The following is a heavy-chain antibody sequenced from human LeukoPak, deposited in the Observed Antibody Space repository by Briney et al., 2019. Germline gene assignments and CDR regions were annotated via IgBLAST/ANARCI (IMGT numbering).Heavy chain of an antibody. J-gene: IGHJ4*02. D-gene: IGHD3-10*01. CDR1: LDSIICYH. CDR3: ARRSPASGMRDV. Sequence: SETLFLTCTVSLDSIICYHRRWMRQPPGKGLEWIGDLFNSGGNSSNAFLKSRVTVSVDTYKNQVSLKLTSVTAADAAVYYCARRSPASGMRDVWGQGTLVTVSS. CDR2: LFNSGGN. V-gene: IGHV4-59*08.